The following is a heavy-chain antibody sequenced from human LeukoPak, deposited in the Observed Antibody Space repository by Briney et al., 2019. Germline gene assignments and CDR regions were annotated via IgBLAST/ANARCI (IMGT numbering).Heavy chain of an antibody. V-gene: IGHV1-69*06. CDR2: IIPIFGTA. CDR1: GGTFGSYA. CDR3: AREAYCGGDCYGDFDY. D-gene: IGHD2-21*02. Sequence: ASVKVSCKASGGTFGSYAISWVRQAPGQGLEWMGGIIPIFGTANYAQKFQGRVTITADKSTSTAYMGLSSLRSEDTAVYYCAREAYCGGDCYGDFDYWGQGTLVTVSS. J-gene: IGHJ4*02.